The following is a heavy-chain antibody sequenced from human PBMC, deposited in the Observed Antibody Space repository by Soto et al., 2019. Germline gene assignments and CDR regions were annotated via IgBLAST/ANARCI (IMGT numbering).Heavy chain of an antibody. Sequence: QVQLQESGPGLVKPSQTLSLTCTVSGGSISSGGTGSYWTWIRQLPGKGLEWIGYIYYTGNTYYNRPLKSRPTISIDTSGNQFSLKLTSVTAADTAVYFCASGHDAYKVRYWGQGTLVTVSS. CDR1: GGSISSGGTGSY. D-gene: IGHD1-1*01. CDR2: IYYTGNT. V-gene: IGHV4-31*03. CDR3: ASGHDAYKVRY. J-gene: IGHJ4*02.